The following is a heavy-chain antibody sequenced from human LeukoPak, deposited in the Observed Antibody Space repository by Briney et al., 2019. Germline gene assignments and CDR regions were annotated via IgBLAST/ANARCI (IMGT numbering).Heavy chain of an antibody. CDR2: INHSGST. CDR3: ARGGGDYGGYFDY. CDR1: GFTFSSYA. Sequence: GSLRLSCAASGFTFSSYAMSWIRQPPGKGLEWIGEINHSGSTNYNPSLKSRVTISVDTSKNQFSLKLSSVTAADTAVYYCARGGGDYGGYFDYWGQGTLVTVSS. J-gene: IGHJ4*02. V-gene: IGHV4-34*01. D-gene: IGHD4-17*01.